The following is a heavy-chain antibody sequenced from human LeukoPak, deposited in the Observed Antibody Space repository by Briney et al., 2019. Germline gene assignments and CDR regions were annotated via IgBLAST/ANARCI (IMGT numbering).Heavy chain of an antibody. CDR1: GYTFTGYY. CDR2: INPNSGGT. J-gene: IGHJ3*02. D-gene: IGHD2-2*01. Sequence: ASVKVSCKASGYTFTGYYMHWVRQAPGQGLEWMGWINPNSGGTNYAQKFQGRVTMTRDTSNSTAYMELSRLRSDDTAVYYCALGGCSSTSCRGGVAFDIWGQGTMVTVSS. CDR3: ALGGCSSTSCRGGVAFDI. V-gene: IGHV1-2*02.